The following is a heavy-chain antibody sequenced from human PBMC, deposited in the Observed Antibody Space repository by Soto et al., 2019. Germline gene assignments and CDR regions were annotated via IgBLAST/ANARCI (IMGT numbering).Heavy chain of an antibody. Sequence: QVQLVQSGAEEKKPGASVKVSCKASGYTFISYAMYWVRQAPGQRLEWMGWINAGNGNTKYSQKFQGRVTITRDTTASTAYMELSSLGSEGTAVYYLAEGFNYGSGDYWGQGTLVTVSS. CDR2: INAGNGNT. V-gene: IGHV1-3*05. J-gene: IGHJ4*02. CDR3: AEGFNYGSGDY. CDR1: GYTFISYA. D-gene: IGHD3-10*01.